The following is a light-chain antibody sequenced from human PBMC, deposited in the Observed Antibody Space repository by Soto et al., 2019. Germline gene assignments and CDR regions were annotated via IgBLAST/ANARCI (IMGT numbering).Light chain of an antibody. CDR2: GAS. Sequence: EIVMTHSPATLSVSPLEIATLSFSSSQSISSSKLAWYQQNPGQAPRLLMYGASNRATGIPARFSGSGSGTEFTLTISSLQSEDFAVYYCQQYDYWPRTFGQGTKVDIK. V-gene: IGKV3-15*01. CDR3: QQYDYWPRT. J-gene: IGKJ1*01. CDR1: QSISSS.